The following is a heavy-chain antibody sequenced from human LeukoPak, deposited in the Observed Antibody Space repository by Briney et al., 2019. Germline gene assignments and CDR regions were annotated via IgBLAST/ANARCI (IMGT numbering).Heavy chain of an antibody. J-gene: IGHJ3*02. CDR1: GFTFSRYC. Sequence: GASVKVSCKASGFTFSRYCFTWVRQAPGQGLEWMGWISAYNGNTNYAQKFQGRVTMTTDTSTCTAYMELWSLRSDDTAVYYCARDFDSSGYYRSDAFDIWGQGTMVAVSS. CDR2: ISAYNGNT. V-gene: IGHV1-18*01. CDR3: ARDFDSSGYYRSDAFDI. D-gene: IGHD3-22*01.